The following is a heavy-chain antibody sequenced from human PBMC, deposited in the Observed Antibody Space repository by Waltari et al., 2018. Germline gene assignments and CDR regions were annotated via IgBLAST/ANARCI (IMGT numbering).Heavy chain of an antibody. Sequence: QVQLVESGGGVVQPGRSLRLSCAASGFTFRSYAMHWVRQAPGKGLEWVAVISYDGSNKYYADSVKGRFTISRDNSKNTLYLQMNSLRAEDTAVYYCARDAYCGGDCYMYYFDYWGQGTLVTVSS. D-gene: IGHD2-21*01. V-gene: IGHV3-30*01. J-gene: IGHJ4*02. CDR3: ARDAYCGGDCYMYYFDY. CDR1: GFTFRSYA. CDR2: ISYDGSNK.